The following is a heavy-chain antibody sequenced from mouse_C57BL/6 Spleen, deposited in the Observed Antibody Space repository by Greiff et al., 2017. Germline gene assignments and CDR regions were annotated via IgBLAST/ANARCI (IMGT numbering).Heavy chain of an antibody. Sequence: EVKVVESGGGLVQPGGSLKLSCAASGFTFSDYYMYWVRQTPEKRLEWVAYISNGGGSTYYPDTVKGRFTISRDNAKNTLYLQMSRLKSEDTAMYYCARQMLYDGYYDYAMDYWGQGTSVTVSS. J-gene: IGHJ4*01. D-gene: IGHD2-3*01. CDR1: GFTFSDYY. V-gene: IGHV5-12*01. CDR3: ARQMLYDGYYDYAMDY. CDR2: ISNGGGST.